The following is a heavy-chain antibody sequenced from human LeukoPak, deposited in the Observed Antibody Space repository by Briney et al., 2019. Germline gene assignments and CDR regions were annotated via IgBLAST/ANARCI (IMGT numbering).Heavy chain of an antibody. J-gene: IGHJ4*02. Sequence: PSQTLSLTCTVSGVSISSGDYYWSWIRQPPGKGLEWIGYIYYSGSTYYNPSLKSRVTISVDTSKNQFSLKLSSVTAADTAVYYCARGAPTAAAVDYWGQGTLVTVSS. D-gene: IGHD6-13*01. V-gene: IGHV4-30-4*01. CDR1: GVSISSGDYY. CDR2: IYYSGST. CDR3: ARGAPTAAAVDY.